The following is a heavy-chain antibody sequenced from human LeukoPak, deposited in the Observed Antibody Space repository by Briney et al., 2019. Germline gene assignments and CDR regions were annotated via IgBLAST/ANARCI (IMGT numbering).Heavy chain of an antibody. V-gene: IGHV4-59*12. CDR1: GGSISSYY. CDR3: ARILRKGFDY. J-gene: IGHJ4*02. CDR2: IYYSGST. Sequence: PSETLSLTCTVSGGSISSYYWSWIRQPPGKGLEWIGYIYYSGSTNYNPSLKSRVTISVDTSKNQFSLKLSSVTAADTAVYYCARILRKGFDYWGQGTLVTVSS.